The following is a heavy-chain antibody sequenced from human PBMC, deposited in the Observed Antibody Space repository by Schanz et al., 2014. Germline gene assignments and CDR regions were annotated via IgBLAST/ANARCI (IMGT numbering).Heavy chain of an antibody. D-gene: IGHD5-18*01. CDR1: GFTFRSHG. J-gene: IGHJ4*02. V-gene: IGHV3-30*03. Sequence: HVQLVESGGGVVQPGRSLRLSCAASGFTFRSHGMHLVRQAPGKGLEWVALISYDGNNKFYTDSVKGRFTISRDNSRNTLYLEIDTLRPEDTAVYFCAREMDTAIGDYWGQGTLVTVSS. CDR3: AREMDTAIGDY. CDR2: ISYDGNNK.